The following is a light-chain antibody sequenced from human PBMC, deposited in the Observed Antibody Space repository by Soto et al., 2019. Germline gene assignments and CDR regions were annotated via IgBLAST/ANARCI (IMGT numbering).Light chain of an antibody. Sequence: QSVLTQPASVSGSPGQSIAISCTGASSDVGAYDYVSWYQQHPGKAPKLMIFDVYKRPSGVSNRFSGSKSGNTASLTISGLQAEDEADYYCSSYTDSTLVVFGGGTQLTVL. CDR3: SSYTDSTLVV. V-gene: IGLV2-14*01. J-gene: IGLJ2*01. CDR2: DVY. CDR1: SSDVGAYDY.